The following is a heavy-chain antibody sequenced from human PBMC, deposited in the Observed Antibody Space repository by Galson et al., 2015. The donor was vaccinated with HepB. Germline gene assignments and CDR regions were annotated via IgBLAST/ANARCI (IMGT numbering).Heavy chain of an antibody. D-gene: IGHD3-3*01. CDR3: AKGGDFWIWFDP. J-gene: IGHJ5*02. CDR1: GYTFTMYH. Sequence: SVKVSCKASGYTFTMYHMHWVRQAPGQGLEWMGTINPSEGGATYAQKFQGRVTLTRDTSTNTVYMELISLRFDDAAVYYCAKGGDFWIWFDPWGQGTLVTVSS. V-gene: IGHV1-46*01. CDR2: INPSEGGA.